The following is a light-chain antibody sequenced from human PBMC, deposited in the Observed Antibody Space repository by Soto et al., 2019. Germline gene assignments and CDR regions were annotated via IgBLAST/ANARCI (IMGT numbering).Light chain of an antibody. J-gene: IGLJ1*01. Sequence: QSVLTQPPSASGSPGQSVTISCTGTSSDVGGHNLVSWYQQHPGKAPRLLIYEVSKRPSGVPDRFSGSKSGNTASLTVSGLQAEDEADYDCGSYAGGKNLVFGTETKVTVL. CDR1: SSDVGGHNL. CDR2: EVS. V-gene: IGLV2-8*01. CDR3: GSYAGGKNLV.